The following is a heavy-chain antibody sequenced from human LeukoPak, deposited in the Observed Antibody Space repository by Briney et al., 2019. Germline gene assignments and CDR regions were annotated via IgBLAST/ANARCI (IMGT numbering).Heavy chain of an antibody. CDR3: AKVYYYGSGRPPAYYYYGMDV. Sequence: GGSLRLSCAASGFTFSNYGMHWVRQAPGKGLEWVAVISYDGSDKFYADSVKGRFTISRDNSKNTLYVQMNSLRAEDMAVYYCAKVYYYGSGRPPAYYYYGMDVWGQGTTVTVSS. D-gene: IGHD3-10*01. V-gene: IGHV3-30*18. CDR1: GFTFSNYG. J-gene: IGHJ6*02. CDR2: ISYDGSDK.